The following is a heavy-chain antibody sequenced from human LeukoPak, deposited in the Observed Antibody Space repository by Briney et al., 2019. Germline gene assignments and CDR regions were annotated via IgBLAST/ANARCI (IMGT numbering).Heavy chain of an antibody. CDR3: AREDYGSGSYYNLPRWFDP. CDR1: GYTFTGYY. J-gene: IGHJ5*02. V-gene: IGHV1-2*02. D-gene: IGHD3-10*01. Sequence: GASVKVSCKASGYTFTGYYMHWVRQAPGQGLEWMGWINPNSGGTNYAQKFQGRVTMTRDTSISTAYMELSRLRSDDTAVYCCAREDYGSGSYYNLPRWFDPWGQGTLVTVSS. CDR2: INPNSGGT.